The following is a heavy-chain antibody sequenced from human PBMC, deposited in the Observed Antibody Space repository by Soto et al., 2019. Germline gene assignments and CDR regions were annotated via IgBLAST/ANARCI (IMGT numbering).Heavy chain of an antibody. CDR3: ARVHLELPVYHVMDV. CDR1: GGPFSSYA. V-gene: IGHV1-69*06. CDR2: IIPIFGTA. Sequence: QVQLVQSGAEVKKPGSSVKVSCKASGGPFSSYAISWVRQAPGQGLEWMGGIIPIFGTANYAQKFQGRVTITADKYTSTAYMELRSLRSEDTGLYCCARVHLELPVYHVMDVWGKGTTVTGYS. J-gene: IGHJ6*04. D-gene: IGHD1-7*01.